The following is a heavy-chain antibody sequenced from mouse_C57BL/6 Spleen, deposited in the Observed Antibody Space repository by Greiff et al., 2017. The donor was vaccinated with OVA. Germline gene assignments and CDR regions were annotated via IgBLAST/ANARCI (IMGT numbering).Heavy chain of an antibody. V-gene: IGHV3-6*01. CDR2: ISYDGSN. CDR1: GYSITSGYY. D-gene: IGHD2-4*01. CDR3: ARDEGLRRGAWFAY. Sequence: DVQLQESGPGLVKPSQSLSLTCSVTGYSITSGYYWNWIRQFPGNKLEWMGYISYDGSNNYNPSLKNRISITRDTSKNQFFLKLNSVTTEDTATYYCARDEGLRRGAWFAYWGQGTLVTVSA. J-gene: IGHJ3*01.